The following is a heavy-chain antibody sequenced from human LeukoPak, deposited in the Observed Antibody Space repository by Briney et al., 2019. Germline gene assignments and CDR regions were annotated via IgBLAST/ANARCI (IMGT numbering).Heavy chain of an antibody. J-gene: IGHJ4*02. D-gene: IGHD3-3*01. V-gene: IGHV4-4*07. Sequence: NASETLSLTCTVLGGSISSYYWSWIRQPAGKGLEWIGRIYTSGSTTYNPSLKNRVTMSVDTSQKQFSLKLSSVTAADTAVYYCARDNRYDFRSGQGYFDYWGEGTLVTVSS. CDR3: ARDNRYDFRSGQGYFDY. CDR2: IYTSGST. CDR1: GGSISSYY.